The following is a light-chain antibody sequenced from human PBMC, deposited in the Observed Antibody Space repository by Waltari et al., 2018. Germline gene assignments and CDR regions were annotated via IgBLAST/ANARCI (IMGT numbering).Light chain of an antibody. CDR3: CSYAGSYTWV. V-gene: IGLV2-23*01. CDR2: ADN. CDR1: SSDVGNYNL. Sequence: QSALTQPASVSGSPGQSITISCTGTSSDVGNYNLVSWYQQYPGKAPKVMIYADNRRPSGVSDRLSGSQSGNTASLTISGVQAEDEADYYCCSYAGSYTWVFGGGTKLTVL. J-gene: IGLJ3*02.